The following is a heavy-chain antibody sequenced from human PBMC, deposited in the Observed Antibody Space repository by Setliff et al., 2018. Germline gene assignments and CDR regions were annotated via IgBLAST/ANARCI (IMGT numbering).Heavy chain of an antibody. J-gene: IGHJ6*02. V-gene: IGHV4-38-2*02. D-gene: IGHD3-9*01. CDR2: IYHSGST. Sequence: SETLSLTCTVSGYSISSGYYWGWIRQPPGKGLEWIGSIYHSGSTYYNPSLKSRVTISVDTSKNQFSLKFISVTVADTAVYYCATLYDVLTGYYGLDVWGQGTTVTVSS. CDR3: ATLYDVLTGYYGLDV. CDR1: GYSISSGYY.